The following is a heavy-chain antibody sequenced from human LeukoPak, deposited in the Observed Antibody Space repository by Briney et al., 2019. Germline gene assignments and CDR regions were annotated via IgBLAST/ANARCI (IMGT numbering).Heavy chain of an antibody. CDR1: GFTFGSYA. J-gene: IGHJ4*02. D-gene: IGHD4-17*01. CDR3: ARDTDFDY. Sequence: PGGSLRLSCAASGFTFGSYAMHWVRQAPGKGLEWVAVISYDGSNKYYADSVKGRFTISRDNSKNTLYLQMNSLRAEDTAVYYCARDTDFDYWGQGTLVTVSS. CDR2: ISYDGSNK. V-gene: IGHV3-30-3*01.